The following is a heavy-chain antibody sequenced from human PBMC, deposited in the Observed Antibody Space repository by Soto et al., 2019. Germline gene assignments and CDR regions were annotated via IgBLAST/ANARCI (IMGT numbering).Heavy chain of an antibody. CDR3: AKRPDAEYSSTWYSMDH. D-gene: IGHD6-13*01. J-gene: IGHJ4*02. V-gene: IGHV3-30*18. CDR1: GFNFKNYA. CDR2: ITYDGGNK. Sequence: PGGSLRLSCAASGFNFKNYATHWVRQAPGKGLEWVAVITYDGGNKYYADSLKGRFTISRDNSKNTLFLQMDSLRAEDTAVYYCAKRPDAEYSSTWYSMDHWGQGTLVTAPQ.